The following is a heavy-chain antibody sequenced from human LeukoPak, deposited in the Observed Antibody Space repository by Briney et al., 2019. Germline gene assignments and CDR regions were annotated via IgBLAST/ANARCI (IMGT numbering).Heavy chain of an antibody. D-gene: IGHD6-13*01. J-gene: IGHJ4*02. CDR1: GYTFTSYG. CDR3: ARDRRGGQQLVREYFDY. CDR2: INPSGGST. V-gene: IGHV1-46*01. Sequence: ASVKVSCKASGYTFTSYGISWVRQAPGQGLEWMGIINPSGGSTSYAQKFQGRVTMTRDTSTSTVYMELSSLRSEDTAVYYCARDRRGGQQLVREYFDYWGQGTLVTVSS.